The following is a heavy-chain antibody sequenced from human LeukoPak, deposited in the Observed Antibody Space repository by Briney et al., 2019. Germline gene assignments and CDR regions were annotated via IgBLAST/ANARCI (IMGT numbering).Heavy chain of an antibody. D-gene: IGHD2-2*01. CDR2: ISGSGAYT. J-gene: IGHJ3*02. Sequence: PGGSLRLSRAASGFTFNSYAMNWVRQAPGKGLEWVSVISGSGAYTDYADSVKGRFTISRDNSRDTLYLQMNCLRAEVTAVYYCAKDHCSRSSCYADAFDTWGQGTMVTVSS. CDR1: GFTFNSYA. V-gene: IGHV3-23*01. CDR3: AKDHCSRSSCYADAFDT.